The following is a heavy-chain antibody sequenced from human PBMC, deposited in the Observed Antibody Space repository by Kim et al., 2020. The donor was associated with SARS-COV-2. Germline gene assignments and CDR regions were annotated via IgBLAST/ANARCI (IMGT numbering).Heavy chain of an antibody. CDR3: AREGGVPAAISPYYYGMDV. CDR2: IYYSGST. CDR1: GGSISSYY. V-gene: IGHV4-59*13. J-gene: IGHJ6*02. D-gene: IGHD2-2*01. Sequence: SETLSLTCTVSGGSISSYYWSWIRQPPGKGLEWIGYIYYSGSTNYNPSLKSRVTISVDTSKNQFSLKLSSVTAADTAVYYCAREGGVPAAISPYYYGMDVWGQGTTVTVSS.